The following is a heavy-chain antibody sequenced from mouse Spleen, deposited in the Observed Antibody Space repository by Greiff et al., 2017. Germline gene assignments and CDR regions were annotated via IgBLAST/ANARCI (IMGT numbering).Heavy chain of an antibody. Sequence: LQESGAELARPGASVKLSCKASGYTFTSYGISWVKQRTGQGLEWIGEIYPRSGNTYYNEKFKGKATLTADKSSSTAYMELRSLTSEDSAVYFCARSRDDWFAYWGQGTLVTVSA. CDR2: IYPRSGNT. CDR1: GYTFTSYG. J-gene: IGHJ3*01. CDR3: ARSRDDWFAY. V-gene: IGHV1-81*01. D-gene: IGHD3-3*01.